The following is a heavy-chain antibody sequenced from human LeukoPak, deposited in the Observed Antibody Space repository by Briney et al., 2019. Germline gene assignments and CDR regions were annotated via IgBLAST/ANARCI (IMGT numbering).Heavy chain of an antibody. V-gene: IGHV1-18*01. J-gene: IGHJ4*02. CDR3: ARGDHCRSTSCYGGVDY. CDR2: VRANNGNS. CDR1: GYTFTNFG. D-gene: IGHD2-2*01. Sequence: ASVKVSCKASGYTFTNFGISWLRQAPGQGLEWMGWVRANNGNSQYAPKFQDRVTLTTDTSTRTAYMDRRSLTSDDTAVYYCARGDHCRSTSCYGGVDYWGQGTLVTVSS.